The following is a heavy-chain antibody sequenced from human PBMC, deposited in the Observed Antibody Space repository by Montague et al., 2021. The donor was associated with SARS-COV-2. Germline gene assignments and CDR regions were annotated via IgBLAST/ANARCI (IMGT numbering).Heavy chain of an antibody. Sequence: SETLSPTCAVYGGSLSGYYWSWIRQTPGKGLEWIGEINHSGNTNYKPSLKSRPTISVDTSKKQFSLKLSSVTTADTAVYYCARGADYDFWSGYLRYKWFDPWGQGTPVTVSS. CDR2: INHSGNT. CDR3: ARGADYDFWSGYLRYKWFDP. J-gene: IGHJ5*02. CDR1: GGSLSGYY. D-gene: IGHD3-3*01. V-gene: IGHV4-34*01.